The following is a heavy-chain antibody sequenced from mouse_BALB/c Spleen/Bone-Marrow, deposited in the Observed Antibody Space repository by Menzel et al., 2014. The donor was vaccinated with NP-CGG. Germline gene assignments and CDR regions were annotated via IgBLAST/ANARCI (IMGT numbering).Heavy chain of an antibody. D-gene: IGHD1-2*01. CDR3: ARSYYGYLYYFDY. V-gene: IGHV1-7*01. CDR2: INPSTGYT. J-gene: IGHJ2*01. Sequence: QVQLKQSGAELAKPGASVKMSCKASGYTFTSYWMHWVKPRPGQGLEWIGYINPSTGYTEYNQKFKDKATLTADKSSSTAYMQLSSLTSEDSAVYYCARSYYGYLYYFDYWGQGTTLTVSS. CDR1: GYTFTSYW.